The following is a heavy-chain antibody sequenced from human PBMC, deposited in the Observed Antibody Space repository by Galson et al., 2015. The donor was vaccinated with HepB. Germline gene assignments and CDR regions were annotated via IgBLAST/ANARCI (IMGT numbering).Heavy chain of an antibody. J-gene: IGHJ5*02. D-gene: IGHD1-26*01. V-gene: IGHV1-69*06. CDR2: IIPIFDTT. CDR3: ARGHPMGATNWFDP. CDR1: GDTFRNYA. Sequence: SVKVSCKASGDTFRNYAIGWVRQAPGQGLEWMGGIIPIFDTTKYAQKFLGRVPITADKSTSTAYMELSGLRSEDTAVYYCARGHPMGATNWFDPWGQGSLVTVPS.